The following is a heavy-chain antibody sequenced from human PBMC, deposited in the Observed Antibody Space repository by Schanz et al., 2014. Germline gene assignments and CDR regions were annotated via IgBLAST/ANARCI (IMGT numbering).Heavy chain of an antibody. CDR2: IIPILGIA. CDR1: GDTFSTYT. V-gene: IGHV1-69*08. CDR3: AREVGLYDRGWFDP. Sequence: QVQLVQSEAEVKKPGFSVKVSCQAFGDTFSTYTISWVRQAPGQGLEWMGRIIPILGIANYAQRFQGRVTITADESSDTAYMELSSLRSEDTAVYYCAREVGLYDRGWFDPWGQGTLVTVSS. D-gene: IGHD3-22*01. J-gene: IGHJ5*02.